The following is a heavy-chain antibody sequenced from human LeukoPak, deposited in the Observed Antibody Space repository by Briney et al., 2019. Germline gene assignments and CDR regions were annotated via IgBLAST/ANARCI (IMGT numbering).Heavy chain of an antibody. CDR2: MNPTSGYT. V-gene: IGHV1-8*01. J-gene: IGHJ6*03. CDR3: ARVVMKAFYYYYMDV. D-gene: IGHD2-21*01. CDR1: GYTFSDYD. Sequence: ASVKVSCKASGYTFSDYDVNWVRQAPGQGLEWMGWMNPTSGYTGYAQKFQGRVTMTRSMSRNTAYMELSRLRSEDTAVYFCARVVMKAFYYYYMDVWGKGTTIIISS.